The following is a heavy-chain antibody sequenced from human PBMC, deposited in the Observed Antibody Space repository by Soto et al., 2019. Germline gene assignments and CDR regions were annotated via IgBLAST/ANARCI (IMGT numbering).Heavy chain of an antibody. CDR2: ISRSGTDA. CDR1: GFTFSSYS. CDR3: AKKGATAAGNSWFDS. D-gene: IGHD6-13*01. V-gene: IGHV3-23*01. Sequence: EVQLLESGGGLIQPGGSLRLSCAASGFTFSSYSMTWVRQAPGKGLEWVSIISRSGTDAFYADSVKGRFTTSRDNSKNALYLQMDSLGAEDTAVYYCAKKGATAAGNSWFDSWGQGTLVTVSS. J-gene: IGHJ5*01.